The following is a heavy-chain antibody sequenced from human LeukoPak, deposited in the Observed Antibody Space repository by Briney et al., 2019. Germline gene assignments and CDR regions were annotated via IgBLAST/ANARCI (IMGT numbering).Heavy chain of an antibody. Sequence: GRSLRLSCAASGFTFSSYGMHWVRQAPGKGLEWVAVIWYDGSNKYYADSVKGRFTISRDNSKNTLYPQMNSLRAEDTAVYYCASTSGWYEPIDYWGQGTLVTVSS. CDR1: GFTFSSYG. D-gene: IGHD6-19*01. V-gene: IGHV3-33*01. CDR3: ASTSGWYEPIDY. CDR2: IWYDGSNK. J-gene: IGHJ4*02.